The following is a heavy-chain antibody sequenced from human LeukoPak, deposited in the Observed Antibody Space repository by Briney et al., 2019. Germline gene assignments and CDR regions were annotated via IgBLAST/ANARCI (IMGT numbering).Heavy chain of an antibody. CDR3: AKDLVVSLSIDY. J-gene: IGHJ4*02. D-gene: IGHD2-21*01. CDR1: GFTFSSYS. V-gene: IGHV3-30*02. Sequence: GGSLRLSCAASGFTFSSYSMNWVRQAPGKGLEWVAFIRYDGSNKYYADSVKGRFTISRDNSKNTLYLQMNSLRAEDTAVYYCAKDLVVSLSIDYWGQGTLVTVSS. CDR2: IRYDGSNK.